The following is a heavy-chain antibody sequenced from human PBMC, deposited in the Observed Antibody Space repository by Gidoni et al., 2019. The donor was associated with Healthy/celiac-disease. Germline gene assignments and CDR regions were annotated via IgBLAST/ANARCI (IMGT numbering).Heavy chain of an antibody. CDR3: TTGGGGSSWFFYYYYGMDV. V-gene: IGHV3-15*01. CDR2: IKSKTDGGTT. J-gene: IGHJ6*02. D-gene: IGHD6-13*01. Sequence: RQAPGKGLEWVGRIKSKTDGGTTDYAAPVKGRFTISRDDSKNTLYLQMNSLKTEDTAVYYCTTGGGGSSWFFYYYYGMDVWGQGTTVTVSS.